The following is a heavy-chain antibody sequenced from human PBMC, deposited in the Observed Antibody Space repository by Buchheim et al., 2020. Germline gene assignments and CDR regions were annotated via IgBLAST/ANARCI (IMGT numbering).Heavy chain of an antibody. CDR2: AYTSGRT. J-gene: IGHJ4*02. V-gene: IGHV4-61*02. CDR3: ASGSDYGDRRGLDY. Sequence: QVQLQESGPGLVKPSQTLSLTCTVSGGSISSGSYYWSWIRQPAGKGLEWIGRAYTSGRTDYNPSLKSRVNISVDPSENQFSLKLSSVTAADTAVYFCASGSDYGDRRGLDYWGQGTL. D-gene: IGHD4-17*01. CDR1: GGSISSGSYY.